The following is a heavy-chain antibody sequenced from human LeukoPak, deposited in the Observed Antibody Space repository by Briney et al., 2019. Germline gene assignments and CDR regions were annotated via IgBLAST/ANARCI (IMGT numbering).Heavy chain of an antibody. CDR1: GGLISISTYY. CDR3: ASAYGSGSTYLH. V-gene: IGHV4-39*01. D-gene: IGHD3-10*01. J-gene: IGHJ4*02. CDR2: IYYSGST. Sequence: SETLSLTCTVSGGLISISTYYWGWIRQPPGKGLEWIGSIYYSGSTYYNPSLKSRVTISVDTSKNQFSLKLSSVTATDTAVYYCASAYGSGSTYLHWGQGTLVTVSS.